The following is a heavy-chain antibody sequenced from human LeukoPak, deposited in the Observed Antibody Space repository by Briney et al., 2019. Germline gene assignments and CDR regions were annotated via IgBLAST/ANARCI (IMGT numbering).Heavy chain of an antibody. D-gene: IGHD6-19*01. Sequence: GGSLRLSCAASGFTFSSYGMHRVRQAPGKGLEWVAVISYDGSNKYYADSVKGRFTISRDNSKNTLYLQMNSLRAEDTAVYYCAKLGIIAVAGSRYFDLWGRGTLVTVSS. V-gene: IGHV3-30*18. CDR3: AKLGIIAVAGSRYFDL. CDR2: ISYDGSNK. J-gene: IGHJ2*01. CDR1: GFTFSSYG.